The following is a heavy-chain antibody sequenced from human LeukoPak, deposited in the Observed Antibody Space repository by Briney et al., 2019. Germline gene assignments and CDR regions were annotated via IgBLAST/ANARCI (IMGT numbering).Heavy chain of an antibody. CDR3: ARAPPYCSSTSCRFDP. D-gene: IGHD2-2*01. CDR2: IYYSGST. J-gene: IGHJ5*02. Sequence: PSDTLSLTCTVSGGSISSSSYYWSWIRQPPGKGLEWIGYIYYSGSTNYNPSLKSRVTISVDTSKNQFSLELSSVTAADTAVYYCARAPPYCSSTSCRFDPWGQGTLVTVSS. CDR1: GGSISSSSYY. V-gene: IGHV4-61*01.